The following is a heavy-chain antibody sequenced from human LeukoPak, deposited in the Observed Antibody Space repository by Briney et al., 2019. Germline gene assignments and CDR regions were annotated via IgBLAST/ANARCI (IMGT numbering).Heavy chain of an antibody. CDR2: ISSNGGST. Sequence: QAGGSLRLSCAASGFTFSSYAMHWVRQAPGKGLEYVSAISSNGGSTYYANSVKGRFTISRDNSKNTLYLQMGSLRAEDMAVYYCARGGSSWYLWGQGTLVTVSS. CDR1: GFTFSSYA. V-gene: IGHV3-64*01. J-gene: IGHJ4*02. CDR3: ARGGSSWYL. D-gene: IGHD6-13*01.